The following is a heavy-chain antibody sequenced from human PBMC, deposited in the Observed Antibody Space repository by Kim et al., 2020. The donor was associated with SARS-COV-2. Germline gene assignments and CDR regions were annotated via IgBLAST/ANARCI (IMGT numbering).Heavy chain of an antibody. Sequence: GNTNYNPSLKSRVTMSVDTSNNQFSLNLTSVTAADTAVYYCATYNSVYYYNWGQGTLVTVSS. CDR2: GNT. CDR3: ATYNSVYYYN. J-gene: IGHJ4*02. D-gene: IGHD3-22*01. V-gene: IGHV4-59*10.